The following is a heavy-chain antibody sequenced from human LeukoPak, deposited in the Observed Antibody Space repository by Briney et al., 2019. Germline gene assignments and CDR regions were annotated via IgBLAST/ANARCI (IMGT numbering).Heavy chain of an antibody. V-gene: IGHV3-23*01. Sequence: GGSLRLSRAASGFTFSSYAMSWVRQAPGKGLEWVSAISGSGGSTYYADSVKGRFTISRDNSKNTLYLQMNSLRAEDTAVYYCAKYPGVYNWFDPWGQGTLVTVSS. CDR1: GFTFSSYA. CDR2: ISGSGGST. D-gene: IGHD2-8*01. CDR3: AKYPGVYNWFDP. J-gene: IGHJ5*02.